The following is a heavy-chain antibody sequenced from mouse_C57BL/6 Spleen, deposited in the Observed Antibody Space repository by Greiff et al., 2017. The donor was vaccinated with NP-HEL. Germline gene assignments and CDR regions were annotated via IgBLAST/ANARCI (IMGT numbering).Heavy chain of an antibody. D-gene: IGHD2-4*01. J-gene: IGHJ3*01. CDR1: GFNIKDDY. Sequence: VQLQQSGAELVRPGASVKLSCTASGFNIKDDYMHWVKQRPEQGLEWIGWIDPENGDTEYASKFQGKATITADTSSNTAYLQLSSLTSEDTAVYYCTLYYDYDGGVAYWGQGTLVTVSA. CDR2: IDPENGDT. V-gene: IGHV14-4*01. CDR3: TLYYDYDGGVAY.